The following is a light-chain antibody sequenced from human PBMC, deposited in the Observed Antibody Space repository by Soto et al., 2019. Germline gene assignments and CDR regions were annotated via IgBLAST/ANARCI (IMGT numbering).Light chain of an antibody. J-gene: IGLJ3*02. CDR2: YAG. V-gene: IGLV3-21*04. CDR1: NIGSKS. CDR3: QVWSSSNQGV. Sequence: SYELTQPPSVSVAPGKTARITCGGNNIGSKSVHWYQQKPGQAPVLVIYYAGDRPSGIPERFSGSKSGNTATRSISRVEAGDEADYYGQVWSSSNQGVFGGGTKLTVL.